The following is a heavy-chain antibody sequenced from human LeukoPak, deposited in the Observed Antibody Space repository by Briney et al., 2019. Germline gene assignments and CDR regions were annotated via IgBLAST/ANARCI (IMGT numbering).Heavy chain of an antibody. J-gene: IGHJ5*02. CDR2: INHSGST. Sequence: SETLCLTCAVYGGSFSGYYWSWIRQPPGKGLEWIGEINHSGSTNYNPSLKSRVTISVDTSKNQFSLKLSSVTAADTAVYYCARGARYSGSYFLRAWGQGTLVTVSS. CDR1: GGSFSGYY. D-gene: IGHD1-26*01. CDR3: ARGARYSGSYFLRA. V-gene: IGHV4-34*01.